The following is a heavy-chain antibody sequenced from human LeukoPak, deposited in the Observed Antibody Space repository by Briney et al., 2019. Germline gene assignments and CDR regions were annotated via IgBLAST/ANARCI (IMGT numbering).Heavy chain of an antibody. CDR2: IYSGGST. V-gene: IGHV3-66*01. D-gene: IGHD3-10*01. Sequence: PGGSLRLSCAVSGFTVSSNYMSWVRQAPGKGLECVSVIYSGGSTYQAESVKGRFTISRDNTKNTVYLQMNTLRAEDTAVYYCARAQRDYYGSGTYYTYWGQGTLVTVSS. CDR3: ARAQRDYYGSGTYYTY. J-gene: IGHJ4*02. CDR1: GFTVSSNY.